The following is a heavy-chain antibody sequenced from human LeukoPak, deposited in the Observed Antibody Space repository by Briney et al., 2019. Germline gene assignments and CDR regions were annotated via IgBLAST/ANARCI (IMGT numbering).Heavy chain of an antibody. Sequence: SETLSLTCTVSGGSISGYYWSWIRQHPGKGLEWIGFIYYSGSTYYNPSLKSRVTISVDTSKNQFSLKLSSVTAADTAVYYCARAPENDSGSFDPWGQGTLVTVSP. J-gene: IGHJ5*02. CDR1: GGSISGYY. CDR2: IYYSGST. CDR3: ARAPENDSGSFDP. D-gene: IGHD6-19*01. V-gene: IGHV4-31*03.